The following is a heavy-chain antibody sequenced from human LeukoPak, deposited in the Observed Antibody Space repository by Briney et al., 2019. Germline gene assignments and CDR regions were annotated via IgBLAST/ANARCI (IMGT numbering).Heavy chain of an antibody. D-gene: IGHD3-22*01. CDR1: GGSFSGYY. J-gene: IGHJ4*02. Sequence: PSETLSLTCAVYGGSFSGYYWSWIRQPPGKGLEWIGEINHSGSTNYNPSLKSRVTISVDMSKNQFSLKLTSVTAADTAVYYCARLTHYDSSGYLDYWGQGSLVTVSS. CDR2: INHSGST. CDR3: ARLTHYDSSGYLDY. V-gene: IGHV4-34*01.